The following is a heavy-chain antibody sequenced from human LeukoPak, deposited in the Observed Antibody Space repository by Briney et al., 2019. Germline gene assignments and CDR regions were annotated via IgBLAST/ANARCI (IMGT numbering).Heavy chain of an antibody. V-gene: IGHV4-4*07. CDR2: VDTSGST. J-gene: IGHJ6*03. CDR1: SGSISSFY. D-gene: IGHD3-16*01. CDR3: ARGLGGASYYMDV. Sequence: SETLSLTCSVSSGSISSFYWTWVRQSAWKGLEWIGRVDTSGSTHYNPSLKGRAIMSLDTSKYQFSLRLTSVTVADTAVYYCARGLGGASYYMDVWGKGTTVTVSS.